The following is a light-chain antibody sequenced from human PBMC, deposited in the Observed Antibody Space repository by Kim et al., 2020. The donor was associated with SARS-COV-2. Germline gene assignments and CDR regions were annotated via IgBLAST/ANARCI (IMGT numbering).Light chain of an antibody. Sequence: DIQMTQSPSSLSASVGDRVTITCRTTQSISSHLNWYQQKPGRAPKLLISAASTLQGGVPSRFSGSGSETDFTLTIRSLQPEDFATYFCQQSYITPFTFGPETKVDIK. CDR2: AAS. CDR3: QQSYITPFT. J-gene: IGKJ3*01. CDR1: QSISSH. V-gene: IGKV1-39*01.